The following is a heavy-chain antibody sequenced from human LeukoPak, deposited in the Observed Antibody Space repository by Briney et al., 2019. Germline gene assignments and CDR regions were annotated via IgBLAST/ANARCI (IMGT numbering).Heavy chain of an antibody. CDR1: GYTFTSYG. CDR3: ARGVGGITVTTCEGTLRYYYYYYMDV. CDR2: ISAYNGNT. J-gene: IGHJ6*03. D-gene: IGHD4-17*01. Sequence: GASVKVSCKASGYTFTSYGISWVRQAPGQGLEWMGWISAYNGNTNYAQKLQGRVTMTTDTSTSTAYMELRSLRSDDTAVYYCARGVGGITVTTCEGTLRYYYYYYMDVWGKGTTVTISS. V-gene: IGHV1-18*01.